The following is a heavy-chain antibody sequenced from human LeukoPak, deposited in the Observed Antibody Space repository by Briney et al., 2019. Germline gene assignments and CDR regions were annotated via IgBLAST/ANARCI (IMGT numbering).Heavy chain of an antibody. CDR1: GGTFSSYA. Sequence: ASVKVSCKASGGTFSSYAISWVRQAPGQGLEWMGGIILIFGTANYAQKFQGRVTITADESTSTAYMELSSLRSEDTAVYYCARGIDGYTNPNLHAFDIWGQGTMDTVS. CDR3: ARGIDGYTNPNLHAFDI. CDR2: IILIFGTA. D-gene: IGHD5-24*01. V-gene: IGHV1-69*01. J-gene: IGHJ3*02.